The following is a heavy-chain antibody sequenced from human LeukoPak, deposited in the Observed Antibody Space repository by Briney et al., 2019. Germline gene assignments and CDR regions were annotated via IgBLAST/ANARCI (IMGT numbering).Heavy chain of an antibody. J-gene: IGHJ3*02. Sequence: GESLKISCKGSGYSFTSYWIGWVRQMPGKGLEWMGIIYPGDSDTRYSPSFQGQVTISADKSISTAYLQWSSLKASDTAMYYCARGSDYGDYVGAFEIWGQGTMVTVSS. V-gene: IGHV5-51*01. CDR3: ARGSDYGDYVGAFEI. CDR2: IYPGDSDT. D-gene: IGHD4-17*01. CDR1: GYSFTSYW.